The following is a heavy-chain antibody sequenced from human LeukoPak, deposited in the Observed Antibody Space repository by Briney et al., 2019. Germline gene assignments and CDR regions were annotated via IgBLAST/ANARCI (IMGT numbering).Heavy chain of an antibody. CDR2: IYYSGST. CDR1: GGSISSSSYY. V-gene: IGHV4-39*07. J-gene: IGHJ4*02. CDR3: ARDSMGSGSYFSLFDY. D-gene: IGHD3-10*01. Sequence: SETLSLTCTVSGGSISSSSYYWGWIRQPPGKGLEWIGSIYYSGSTYYNPSLKSRVTISVDTSKSQFSLKLSSVTAADTAVYYCARDSMGSGSYFSLFDYWGQGTLVTVSS.